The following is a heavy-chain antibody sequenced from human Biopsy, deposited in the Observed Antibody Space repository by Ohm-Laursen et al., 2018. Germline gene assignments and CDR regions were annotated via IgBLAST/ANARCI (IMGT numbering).Heavy chain of an antibody. Sequence: SLRLSCAASGFTFSSYGMQWVRQAPGKGLEWVAVIWYDGSKKYYADSVKGRFIVSRDNDKNSLYLQMNSLRAEDTAVYHCARSPGRDRMDVWGQGTTVIVSS. D-gene: IGHD1-14*01. V-gene: IGHV3-33*08. CDR1: GFTFSSYG. CDR2: IWYDGSKK. CDR3: ARSPGRDRMDV. J-gene: IGHJ6*02.